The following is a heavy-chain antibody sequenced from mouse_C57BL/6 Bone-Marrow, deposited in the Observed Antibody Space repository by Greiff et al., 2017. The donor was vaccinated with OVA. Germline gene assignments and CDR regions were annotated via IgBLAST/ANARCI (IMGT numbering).Heavy chain of an antibody. J-gene: IGHJ4*01. CDR3: AREGSWLRRDYYAMDD. CDR1: GYSFTDYY. V-gene: IGHV1-84*01. CDR2: IYPGSGNT. Sequence: QVQLQQSGPELVKPGASVKISCKASGYSFTDYYINWVKQRPGQGLEWIGWIYPGSGNTKYNEKFKGKATLTVDTSSSTDYMQLSSLTSEDSAVYFCAREGSWLRRDYYAMDDWGQGTSVTVSS. D-gene: IGHD2-2*01.